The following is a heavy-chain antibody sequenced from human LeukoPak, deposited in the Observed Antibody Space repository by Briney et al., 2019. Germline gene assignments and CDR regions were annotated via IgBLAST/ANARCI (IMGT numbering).Heavy chain of an antibody. V-gene: IGHV3-48*01. CDR1: GFTFSSYA. CDR3: ARDEGVVGPTHY. Sequence: GGSLRLSCAASGFTFSSYAMSWVRQAPGKGLEWVSYISGSGSTMYYADSVKGRFTISRDNAKNSLYLQLNSLRAEDTAVYYCARDEGVVGPTHYWGQGTLVTVSS. J-gene: IGHJ4*02. D-gene: IGHD1-26*01. CDR2: ISGSGSTM.